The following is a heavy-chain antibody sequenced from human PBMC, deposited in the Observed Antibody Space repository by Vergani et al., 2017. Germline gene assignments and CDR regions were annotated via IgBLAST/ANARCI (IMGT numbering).Heavy chain of an antibody. CDR3: ARCFRDEGMIYGGTGENWFDP. D-gene: IGHD3-22*01. V-gene: IGHV4-39*01. CDR2: IYYSENK. Sequence: QLQLQESGPGLVKPSETLSLTCPVSCGSITYGAFSFGWIRQSPGKGLEWIGSIYYSENKFCIPSLESRVTLSIDTTKNQFSLKLTSVTAADTAVYYCARCFRDEGMIYGGTGENWFDPWGQGTLGTVSS. CDR1: CGSITYGAFS. J-gene: IGHJ5*02.